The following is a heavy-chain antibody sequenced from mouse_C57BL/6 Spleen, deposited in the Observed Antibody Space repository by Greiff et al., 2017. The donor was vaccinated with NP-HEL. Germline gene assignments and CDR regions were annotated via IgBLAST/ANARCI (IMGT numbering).Heavy chain of an antibody. Sequence: EVQRVESGPGLVKPSQSLSLTCSVTGYSITSGYYWNWIRQFPGNKLEWMGYINYDGSNNYNPSLKNRISITRDTSKNQFFLKLNSVTTEDTATYYCAREGAGSSYGDYWGQGTTLTVSS. D-gene: IGHD1-1*01. J-gene: IGHJ2*01. CDR3: AREGAGSSYGDY. CDR1: GYSITSGYY. CDR2: INYDGSN. V-gene: IGHV3-6*01.